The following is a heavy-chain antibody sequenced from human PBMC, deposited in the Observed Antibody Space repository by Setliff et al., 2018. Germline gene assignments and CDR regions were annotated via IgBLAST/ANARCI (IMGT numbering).Heavy chain of an antibody. CDR2: ISGSGGST. CDR1: GFTFTNYA. V-gene: IGHV3-23*01. J-gene: IGHJ4*02. Sequence: GGSLRLSCAASGFTFTNYAMTWVRQAPGKGLQWVSAISGSGGSTYYADSVKGRFTISRDNSKSTLYLQMNSLRAEDTAVYYCAKDGGEYWGQGTLVTVS. D-gene: IGHD3-16*01. CDR3: AKDGGEY.